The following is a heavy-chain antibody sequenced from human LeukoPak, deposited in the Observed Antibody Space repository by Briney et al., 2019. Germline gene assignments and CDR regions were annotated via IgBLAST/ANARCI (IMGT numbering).Heavy chain of an antibody. D-gene: IGHD3-10*01. V-gene: IGHV1-2*02. CDR3: ARGYYGSGKGYMDV. J-gene: IGHJ6*03. Sequence: ASVKVSCKASGYTFTSYDFNWVRQAPGQGLEWMGWINPNSGGTNYAQKFQGRVTMTRDTSISTAYMELSRLRSDDTAVYYCARGYYGSGKGYMDVWGKGTTVTVSS. CDR1: GYTFTSYD. CDR2: INPNSGGT.